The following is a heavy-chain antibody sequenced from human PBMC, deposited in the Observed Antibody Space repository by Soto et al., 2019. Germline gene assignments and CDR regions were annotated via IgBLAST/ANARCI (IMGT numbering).Heavy chain of an antibody. J-gene: IGHJ5*02. CDR2: ISSSGSTI. V-gene: IGHV3-11*01. CDR1: GFTFSDYY. CDR3: ASSMAEGWFDP. Sequence: GSLRLSCAASGFTFSDYYMSWIRQAPGKGLEWVSYISSSGSTIYYADSVKGRFTISRDNAKNSLYLQMNSLRAEDTAVYYCASSMAEGWFDPWGQGTLVTVSS. D-gene: IGHD2-21*01.